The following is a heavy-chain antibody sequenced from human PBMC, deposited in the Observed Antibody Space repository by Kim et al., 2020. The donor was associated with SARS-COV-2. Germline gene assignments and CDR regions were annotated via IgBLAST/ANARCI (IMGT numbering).Heavy chain of an antibody. CDR1: GFTFSSYG. V-gene: IGHV3-30*18. D-gene: IGHD3-22*01. CDR2: ISYDGSNK. CDR3: AKGRTYYYETRPENPFDY. Sequence: GGSLRLSCAASGFTFSSYGMHWVRQAPGKGLEWVAVISYDGSNKYYADSVKGRFTISRDNSKNTLYQQMNSLRAEDTAVYYCAKGRTYYYETRPENPFDYWCQGTLVTVSS. J-gene: IGHJ4*02.